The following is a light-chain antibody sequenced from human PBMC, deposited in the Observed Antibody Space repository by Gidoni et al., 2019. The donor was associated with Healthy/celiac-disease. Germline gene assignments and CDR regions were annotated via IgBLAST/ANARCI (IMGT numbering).Light chain of an antibody. CDR2: DAS. CDR1: QDISNY. Sequence: DIQMTQSPSSLSASVGDRVTITCQASQDISNYLNWYQQKPGKAPKLLIYDASTLETGVPSRFSGSRSGTDFTFTISSLQPEDIATYYCQQYDNLPPYSFGQGTKLEIK. J-gene: IGKJ2*03. V-gene: IGKV1-33*01. CDR3: QQYDNLPPYS.